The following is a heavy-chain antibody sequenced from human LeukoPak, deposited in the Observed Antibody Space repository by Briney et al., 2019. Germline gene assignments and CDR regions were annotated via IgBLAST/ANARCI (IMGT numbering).Heavy chain of an antibody. D-gene: IGHD3-10*01. Sequence: AGGSLRLSCAASGFTFSSYAMSWVRQAPGKGLEWVSAISGSGGSTYYADSVKGRFTISRDNSKNTLYLQMNSLRAEDTAVYYCAKGEERFGELLVPFDYWGQGTLVTVSS. J-gene: IGHJ4*02. V-gene: IGHV3-23*01. CDR3: AKGEERFGELLVPFDY. CDR2: ISGSGGST. CDR1: GFTFSSYA.